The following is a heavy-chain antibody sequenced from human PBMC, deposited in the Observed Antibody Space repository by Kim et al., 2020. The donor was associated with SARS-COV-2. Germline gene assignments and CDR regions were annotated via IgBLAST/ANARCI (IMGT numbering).Heavy chain of an antibody. CDR1: GFTFADYP. J-gene: IGHJ4*03. CDR2: XKSRIYDVTP. D-gene: IGHD2-21*02. V-gene: IGHV3-49*04. Sequence: GGSLRLSCTASGFTFADYPVTWVRQAPGKXXEWXGLXKSRIYDVTPEXAASVXDRFTISRDDSKNIAYLQMNSXKTXXTAXXFCTRGTMTQWSYYDLWG. CDR3: TRGTMTQWSYYDL.